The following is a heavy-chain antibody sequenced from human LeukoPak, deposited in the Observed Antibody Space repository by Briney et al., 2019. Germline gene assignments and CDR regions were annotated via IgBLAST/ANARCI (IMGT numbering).Heavy chain of an antibody. CDR3: ARDVGDIVTIPAAISVP. D-gene: IGHD2-2*01. CDR2: ISAYNGNT. Sequence: ASVKVSCKASGYTFISYGISWVRQAPGQGREWMGWISAYNGNTNYAQMVQGRVTMTTDTSTSTAYMEVRSLRSDDTAMYYCARDVGDIVTIPAAISVPWGQGTLVTVSS. J-gene: IGHJ5*02. V-gene: IGHV1-18*01. CDR1: GYTFISYG.